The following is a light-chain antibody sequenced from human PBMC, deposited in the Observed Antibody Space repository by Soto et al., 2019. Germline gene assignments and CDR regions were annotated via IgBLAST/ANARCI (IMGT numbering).Light chain of an antibody. CDR2: GAS. J-gene: IGKJ2*01. CDR1: QSVTSSY. V-gene: IGKV3-20*01. CDR3: QQYGTSPFN. Sequence: EIVLTQSPGTLSLSPGERATLSCRASQSVTSSYLAWYQQRPGQAPRLLIYGASSRATGIPDRFSGSGSGADFTLTISRLEPEDSAVYYWQQYGTSPFNFGQGTKLEI.